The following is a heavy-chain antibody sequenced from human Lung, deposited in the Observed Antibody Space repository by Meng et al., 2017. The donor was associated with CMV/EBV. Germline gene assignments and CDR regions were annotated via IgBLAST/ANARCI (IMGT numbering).Heavy chain of an antibody. D-gene: IGHD1-1*01. V-gene: IGHV4-59*01. CDR1: GASISSNY. CDR2: ISSTGYL. Sequence: SETXSLXCTVSGASISSNYWSWSRRPPGKGLEYIGSISSTGYLEYSPSLKGRVTISLDTSKNHFSLKLTSVTAADTAMYYCAGPDDKGSSPHDPFDILGQGXMVTVSS. CDR3: AGPDDKGSSPHDPFDI. J-gene: IGHJ3*02.